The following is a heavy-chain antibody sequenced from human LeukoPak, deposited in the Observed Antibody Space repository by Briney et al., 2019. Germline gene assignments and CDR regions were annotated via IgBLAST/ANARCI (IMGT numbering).Heavy chain of an antibody. Sequence: GGSLRLSCAASGFTFSSYEMNWVRQAPGKGLEWVSSISSSSSYIYYADSVKGRFTISRDNAKNSLYLQMNSLRAEDTAVYYCARDHGGGATFDYWGQGTLVTVSS. CDR2: ISSSSSYI. V-gene: IGHV3-21*01. CDR1: GFTFSSYE. J-gene: IGHJ4*02. D-gene: IGHD1-26*01. CDR3: ARDHGGGATFDY.